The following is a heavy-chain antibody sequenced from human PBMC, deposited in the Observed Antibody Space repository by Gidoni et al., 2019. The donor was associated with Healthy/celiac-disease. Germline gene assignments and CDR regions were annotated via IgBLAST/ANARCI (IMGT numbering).Heavy chain of an antibody. CDR3: ARDMGGYSPSSSFRTGMDV. Sequence: EVQLVESGGGLVQPGGSLRLSCAASGFTVSSNYMSWVRQAPGKGRGWVSVIYSGGSTYYADSVKGRFTISRDNSKNTLYLQMNSLRAEDTAVYYCARDMGGYSPSSSFRTGMDVWGQGTTVTVSS. CDR1: GFTVSSNY. V-gene: IGHV3-66*01. D-gene: IGHD6-13*01. CDR2: IYSGGST. J-gene: IGHJ6*02.